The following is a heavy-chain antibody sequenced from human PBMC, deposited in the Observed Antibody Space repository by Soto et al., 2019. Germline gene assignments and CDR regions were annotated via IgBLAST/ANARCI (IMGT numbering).Heavy chain of an antibody. D-gene: IGHD2-8*01. J-gene: IGHJ4*02. CDR2: IIPIFGTA. CDR1: GGTFSSYA. Sequence: SVKVSCKASGGTFSSYAISWVRQAPGQGLEWMGGIIPIFGTANYAQKFQGRVTITAGESTSTAYMELSSLRSEDTAVYYCARADLYCTNGVCYRNFDYWGQGTLVTVSS. V-gene: IGHV1-69*13. CDR3: ARADLYCTNGVCYRNFDY.